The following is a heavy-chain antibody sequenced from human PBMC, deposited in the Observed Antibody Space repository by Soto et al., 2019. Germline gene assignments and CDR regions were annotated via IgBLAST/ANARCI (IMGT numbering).Heavy chain of an antibody. CDR3: AKGVLKDIVVVVAVVY. CDR2: ISGSGGST. Sequence: HPGGSLRLSCAASGFTFSSYAMSWVRQAPGKGLEWVSAISGSGGSTYYADSVKGRFTISRDNSKNTLYLQMNSLRAEDTAVYYCAKGVLKDIVVVVAVVYWGQGTLVTVSS. CDR1: GFTFSSYA. J-gene: IGHJ4*02. V-gene: IGHV3-23*01. D-gene: IGHD2-15*01.